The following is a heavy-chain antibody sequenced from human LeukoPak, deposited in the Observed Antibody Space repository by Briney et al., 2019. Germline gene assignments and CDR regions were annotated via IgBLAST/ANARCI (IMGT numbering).Heavy chain of an antibody. CDR1: GFTFSSYD. CDR2: IGTAGDT. D-gene: IGHD6-19*01. Sequence: GGSLRLSCAASGFTFSSYDMHWVRQATGKGLEWVSAIGTAGDTYYPGSVKGRFTISRENAKNSLYLQMNSLRAGDTAVYYRASGVGAVASYYYYGMDVWGQGTTVTVSS. CDR3: ASGVGAVASYYYYGMDV. V-gene: IGHV3-13*01. J-gene: IGHJ6*02.